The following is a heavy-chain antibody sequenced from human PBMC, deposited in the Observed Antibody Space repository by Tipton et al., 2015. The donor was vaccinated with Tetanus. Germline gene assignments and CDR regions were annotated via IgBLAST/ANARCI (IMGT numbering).Heavy chain of an antibody. Sequence: QSGAEVKKPEATVKISCMVSGYTFIDYYIHWVQQAPGKGLEWMGLIDPEDGETVYAEKFQGRVTITADTSTDTAYMELRSLRFDDTATYDCSTDINGEAYWGQGTPVTVSS. J-gene: IGHJ4*02. D-gene: IGHD3-10*01. CDR2: IDPEDGET. CDR3: STDINGEAY. CDR1: GYTFIDYY. V-gene: IGHV1-69-2*01.